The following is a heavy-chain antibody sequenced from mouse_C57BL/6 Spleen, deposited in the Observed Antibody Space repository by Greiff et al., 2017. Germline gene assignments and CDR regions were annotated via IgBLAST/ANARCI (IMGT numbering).Heavy chain of an antibody. D-gene: IGHD1-1*01. CDR1: GYAFTNYL. CDR3: TRLDGIYAMDY. J-gene: IGHJ4*01. V-gene: IGHV1-54*01. CDR2: INPGSGGT. Sequence: VQLKESGAELVRPGTSVKVSCKASGYAFTNYLIEWVKQRPGQGLEWIGVINPGSGGTNYNGKFKGKATLTADKSSSTAYMQLSSLTSEDSAVYFCTRLDGIYAMDYWGQGTSVTVSS.